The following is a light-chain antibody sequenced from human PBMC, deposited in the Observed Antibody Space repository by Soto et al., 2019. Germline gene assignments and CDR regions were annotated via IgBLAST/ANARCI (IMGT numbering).Light chain of an antibody. CDR2: DAS. J-gene: IGKJ1*01. V-gene: IGKV1-5*01. Sequence: DIQMTQSPSTLSASVGDRVTITCRASQSITNWLAWYQQKPGKAPKLLIYDASTLEIGVPSRFSGSGSGTEFTLTISSLQSEDFAVYYCQQYNNWRTFGQGTKVDIK. CDR1: QSITNW. CDR3: QQYNNWRT.